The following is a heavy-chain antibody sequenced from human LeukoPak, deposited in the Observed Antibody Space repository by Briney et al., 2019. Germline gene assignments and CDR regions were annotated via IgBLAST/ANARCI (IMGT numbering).Heavy chain of an antibody. J-gene: IGHJ5*02. CDR1: GYTFSSYG. D-gene: IGHD1-1*01. Sequence: EASVKVSCKASGYTFSSYGINWVRQAPGQGLEWMGIINPSGGSTSYAQKFQGRVTMTRDTSTSTVYMELSSLRSEDTAVYYCVRDVGNYDHWGQGTLVTVSS. CDR3: VRDVGNYDH. CDR2: INPSGGST. V-gene: IGHV1-46*01.